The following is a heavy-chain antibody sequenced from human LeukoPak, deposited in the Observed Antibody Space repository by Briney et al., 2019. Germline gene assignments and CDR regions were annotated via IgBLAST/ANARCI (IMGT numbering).Heavy chain of an antibody. J-gene: IGHJ6*02. CDR3: ARAGRRYFDWSLTYYYYYGMDV. CDR1: GFTFSSYW. CDR2: IKQDGSEK. Sequence: PGGSLRLSCAASGFTFSSYWMSWVRQAPGKGLEWVANIKQDGSEKYYVDSVKGRFTISRDNAKNSLYLRMNSLRAEDTAVYYCARAGRRYFDWSLTYYYYYGMDVWGQGTTSPSP. D-gene: IGHD3-9*01. V-gene: IGHV3-7*03.